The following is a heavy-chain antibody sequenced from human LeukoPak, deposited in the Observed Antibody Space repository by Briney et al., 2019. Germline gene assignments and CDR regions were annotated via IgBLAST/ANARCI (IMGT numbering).Heavy chain of an antibody. J-gene: IGHJ4*02. CDR2: INAGNGDT. D-gene: IGHD4-11*01. Sequence: GASVKVSCKASGYTFTSYYMHWVRQAPGQGLEWMGWINAGNGDTKYSQKFQGRVIITRDTSASTGYMELSSLRSEDTAVYYCGRDVRGMTTAYFDSWGQGTLVTVSS. CDR3: GRDVRGMTTAYFDS. V-gene: IGHV1-3*01. CDR1: GYTFTSYY.